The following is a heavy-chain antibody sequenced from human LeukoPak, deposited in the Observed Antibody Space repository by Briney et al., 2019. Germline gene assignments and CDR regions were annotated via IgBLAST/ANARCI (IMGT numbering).Heavy chain of an antibody. CDR1: GYSFTGYY. D-gene: IGHD4-11*01. CDR3: ARGLSFYSNYDQLDY. J-gene: IGHJ4*02. CDR2: TNPNSGGT. V-gene: IGHV1-2*02. Sequence: ASVKVSCKASGYSFTGYYMHWVRQAPGQGLEWMGWTNPNSGGTNYAQKFQGRVTMTRDTSISTAYMELSRLRSDDTAAYYCARGLSFYSNYDQLDYWGQGTLVTVSS.